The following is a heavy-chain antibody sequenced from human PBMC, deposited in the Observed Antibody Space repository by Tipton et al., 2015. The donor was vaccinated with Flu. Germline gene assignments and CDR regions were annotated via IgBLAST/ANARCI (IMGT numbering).Heavy chain of an antibody. Sequence: LRLSCTVSGGSISSYYWSWIRQPPGKGLEWIGYIYYSGSTNYNPSLKSRVTISVDTSKNQFSLKLSSVTAADTAVYYCAREGAARSFDYWGQGTLVTVSS. D-gene: IGHD6-6*01. V-gene: IGHV4-59*01. J-gene: IGHJ4*02. CDR1: GGSISSYY. CDR3: AREGAARSFDY. CDR2: IYYSGST.